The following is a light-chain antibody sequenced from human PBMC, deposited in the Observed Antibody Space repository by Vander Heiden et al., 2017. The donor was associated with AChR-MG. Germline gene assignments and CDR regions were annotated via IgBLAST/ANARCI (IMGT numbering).Light chain of an antibody. CDR3: QSADSDDTYV. V-gene: IGLV3-25*03. CDR1: TLPKQF. CDR2: KDT. Sequence: SYELTHPPSVSVSPGETATITCSGDTLPKQFADWYQQRPGQAPVLIIYKDTLRASGSPERFSGATSGTTVTLTISGGQEEDEADYYCQSADSDDTYVFGAGTKVTV. J-gene: IGLJ1*01.